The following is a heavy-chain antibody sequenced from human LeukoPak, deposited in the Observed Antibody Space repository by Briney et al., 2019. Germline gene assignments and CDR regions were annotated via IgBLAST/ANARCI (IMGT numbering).Heavy chain of an antibody. V-gene: IGHV1-8*01. CDR1: GYTFTNHD. CDR3: VRAYYGSSGYSFDY. CDR2: MNLNTGNT. D-gene: IGHD3-22*01. J-gene: IGHJ4*02. Sequence: ASMKVSCKASGYTFTNHDINWVRQATGQGLEWMGWMNLNTGNTGYAQLFQGRITINRNTSISAAYMELSSLRSEDTAVYYCVRAYYGSSGYSFDYWGQGTLITVSS.